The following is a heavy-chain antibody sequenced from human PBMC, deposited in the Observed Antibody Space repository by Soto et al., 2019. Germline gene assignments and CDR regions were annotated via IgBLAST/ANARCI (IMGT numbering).Heavy chain of an antibody. J-gene: IGHJ6*02. CDR3: ATYRGYGMDV. D-gene: IGHD3-16*01. CDR1: GFNVSSKY. V-gene: IGHV3-53*02. Sequence: EVQLVETGGGLIQPGGSLRLSCVASGFNVSSKYMSWLRQAPVKGLEWVSVLYSGGSTHYADSVKGRFTISRDNSKNALYLQMNSLRAEDTAMYYCATYRGYGMDVWGQGTTVTVSS. CDR2: LYSGGST.